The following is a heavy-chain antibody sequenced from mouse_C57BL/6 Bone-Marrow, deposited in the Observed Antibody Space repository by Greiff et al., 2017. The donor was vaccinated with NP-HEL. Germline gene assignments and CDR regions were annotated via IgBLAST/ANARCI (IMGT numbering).Heavy chain of an antibody. D-gene: IGHD2-4*01. CDR3: ARSEGLRGSY. V-gene: IGHV1-81*01. Sequence: QVHVKQSGAELARPGASVKLSCKASGYTFTSYGISWVKQRTGQGLEWIGEIYPRSGNTYYNEKFKGKATLTADKSSSTAYMELRSLTSEDSAVYFCARSEGLRGSYWGQGTLVTVSA. CDR1: GYTFTSYG. J-gene: IGHJ3*01. CDR2: IYPRSGNT.